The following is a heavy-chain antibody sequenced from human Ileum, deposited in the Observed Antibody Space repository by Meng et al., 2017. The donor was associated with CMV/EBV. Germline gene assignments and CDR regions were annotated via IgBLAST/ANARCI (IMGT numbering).Heavy chain of an antibody. D-gene: IGHD3-16*01. V-gene: IGHV4-4*07. CDR3: ARGPGGFGDFNFDY. J-gene: IGHJ4*02. Sequence: VQLPEVGTSLCTAPETRSIPCTGLGDSITSFYWSWIRQPAGKALEWIGRIYHGGSTNYNPSLKSRVTLSVDTSKNQFSMRLTSVTAADTAVYYCARGPGGFGDFNFDYWGQGTLVTVSS. CDR1: GDSITSFY. CDR2: IYHGGST.